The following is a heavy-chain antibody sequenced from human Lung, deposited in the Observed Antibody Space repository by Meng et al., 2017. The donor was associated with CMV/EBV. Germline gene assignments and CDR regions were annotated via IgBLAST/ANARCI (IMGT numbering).Heavy chain of an antibody. CDR3: ARGELLWDY. Sequence: QRQQSGPVLLKPPQTLSLTCTVSGDSTSSGEYFWSWIRQPPGKGLEWIGYMDYRGSTFYNPSLKSRVTISVDTSKNQFSLKLSSVTAADTAVYFCARGELLWDYWGQGTLVTVSS. V-gene: IGHV4-30-4*01. CDR2: MDYRGST. D-gene: IGHD2-2*01. CDR1: GDSTSSGEYF. J-gene: IGHJ4*02.